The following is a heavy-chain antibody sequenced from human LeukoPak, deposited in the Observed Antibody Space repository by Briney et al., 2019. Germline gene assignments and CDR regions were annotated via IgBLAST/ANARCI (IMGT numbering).Heavy chain of an antibody. J-gene: IGHJ5*02. V-gene: IGHV3-9*01. CDR1: GFTFDDYA. Sequence: PGGSLRLSCAASGFTFDDYAMHWVRQAPGKGLEWVSGISWNSGSIGYADSVKGRFTISRDNAKNSLYLQMSSLRAEDTALYYCAKGARGGLRFLEWLGPNWFDPWGQGTLVTVSS. D-gene: IGHD3-3*01. CDR2: ISWNSGSI. CDR3: AKGARGGLRFLEWLGPNWFDP.